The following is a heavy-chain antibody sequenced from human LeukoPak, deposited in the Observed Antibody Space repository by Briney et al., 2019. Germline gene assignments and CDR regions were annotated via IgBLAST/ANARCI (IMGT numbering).Heavy chain of an antibody. J-gene: IGHJ4*02. CDR3: ARLAYDYVDY. CDR2: IDPSDSYT. D-gene: IGHD2-21*01. CDR1: GSIFTSYW. V-gene: IGHV5-10-1*01. Sequence: GESLKISCKGSGSIFTSYWISWVRQMPGKGLEWMGRIDPSDSYTNYSPSFQGHVTISADKSISTAYLQWSSLKASETAMYYCARLAYDYVDYWGQGTLVTVSS.